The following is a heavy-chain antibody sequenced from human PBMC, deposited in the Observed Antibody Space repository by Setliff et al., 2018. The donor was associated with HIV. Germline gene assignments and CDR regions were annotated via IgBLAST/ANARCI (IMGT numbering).Heavy chain of an antibody. V-gene: IGHV1-3*03. D-gene: IGHD1-26*01. J-gene: IGHJ6*03. CDR2: INVGKGNT. CDR3: ARGGHYSGSYLPRDYYMDV. CDR1: GYTFTSYA. Sequence: ASVKVSCKASGYTFTSYAIHWVRQAPGQWLEWMGWINVGKGNTKYSQDLQGRVTITRDTFTSTVYMDLSSLRSEDTAVYYCARGGHYSGSYLPRDYYMDVWGKGTTVTVSS.